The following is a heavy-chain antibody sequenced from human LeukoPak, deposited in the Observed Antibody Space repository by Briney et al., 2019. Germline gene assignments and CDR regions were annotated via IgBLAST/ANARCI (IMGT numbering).Heavy chain of an antibody. CDR3: ARAYSSGWYYFDY. Sequence: GGSLRLSCAASGFTFSSYAMHWVRQAPGKGLEWVAVISYDGSNKYYADSVKGRFTISRDNSKNTLYLQMNSLRAEDTAVYYCARAYSSGWYYFDYWGQGTLVTVSS. J-gene: IGHJ4*02. D-gene: IGHD6-19*01. V-gene: IGHV3-30*01. CDR2: ISYDGSNK. CDR1: GFTFSSYA.